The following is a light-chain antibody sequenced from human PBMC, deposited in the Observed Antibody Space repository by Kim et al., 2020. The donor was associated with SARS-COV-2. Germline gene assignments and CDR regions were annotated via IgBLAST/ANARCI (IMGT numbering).Light chain of an antibody. J-gene: IGLJ2*01. CDR3: CSYAHTDTV. CDR1: SKF. CDR2: EVT. V-gene: IGLV2-23*02. Sequence: SMSGSPGQSVTISCTGTSKFVSWYQQHPGKVPKLLIYEVTKRPSGVSSRFSGSKSGSTASLTISGLQAEDEADYYCCSYAHTDTVFGRGTQLTVL.